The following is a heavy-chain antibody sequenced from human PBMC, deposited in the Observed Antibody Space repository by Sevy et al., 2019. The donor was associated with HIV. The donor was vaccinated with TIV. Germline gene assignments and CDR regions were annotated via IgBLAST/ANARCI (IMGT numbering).Heavy chain of an antibody. V-gene: IGHV3-7*01. CDR3: ERAGYDILTGYYRLGAFDI. CDR2: IKQDGSEK. J-gene: IGHJ3*02. CDR1: GFTFSSYW. Sequence: GGSLRLSCAASGFTFSSYWMSWVRQAPGKGLEWVANIKQDGSEKYYVDSVKGRFTISRDNAKNSLYLQMNSLRAEDTAVYYCERAGYDILTGYYRLGAFDIWGQGTMVTVSS. D-gene: IGHD3-9*01.